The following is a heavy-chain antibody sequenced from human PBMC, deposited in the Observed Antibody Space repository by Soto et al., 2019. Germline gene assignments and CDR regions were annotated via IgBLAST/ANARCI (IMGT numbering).Heavy chain of an antibody. V-gene: IGHV4-59*01. Sequence: QVQLQESGPGLVKPSETLSLTCTVSGGSISSYYWSWIRQPPGKGLEWVGYIYYSGSTNYNPSLKTRVTISVTTSKNQFSLKLSLVPSADTAVYYCAREGSYKNYFYHAMDLWGPGTMVTVSS. CDR1: GGSISSYY. J-gene: IGHJ6*02. D-gene: IGHD2-15*01. CDR3: AREGSYKNYFYHAMDL. CDR2: IYYSGST.